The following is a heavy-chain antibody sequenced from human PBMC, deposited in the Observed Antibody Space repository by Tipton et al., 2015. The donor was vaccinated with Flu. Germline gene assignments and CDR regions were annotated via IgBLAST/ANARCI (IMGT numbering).Heavy chain of an antibody. CDR2: IYWDDDK. V-gene: IGHV2-5*02. D-gene: IGHD3-9*01. Sequence: LVKPSQTLTLTCTFSGFSLSRSGVGVAWIRQPPGKALEWLGVIYWDDDKRYSPSLKNKLTITRDTPRNQVVLTMTNMDPVDTATYYYAHRATHYDSVTVSVIRAGMDVWGPGTTVTLSS. CDR3: AHRATHYDSVTVSVIRAGMDV. CDR1: GFSLSRSGVG. J-gene: IGHJ6*02.